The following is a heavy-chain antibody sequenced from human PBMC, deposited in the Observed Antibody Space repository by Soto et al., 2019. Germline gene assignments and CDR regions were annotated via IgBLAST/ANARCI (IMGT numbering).Heavy chain of an antibody. CDR3: ARPVVPAAMPLYYYGMDV. J-gene: IGHJ6*04. V-gene: IGHV3-23*01. CDR1: GFTFSSYA. CDR2: ISGSGGST. Sequence: GGSLRLSCAASGFTFSSYAMSWVRQAPGKGLEWVSAISGSGGSTYYADSVKGRFTISRDNSKNTLYLQMNSLRAEDTAVYYCARPVVPAAMPLYYYGMDVWGKGTTVTVSS. D-gene: IGHD2-2*01.